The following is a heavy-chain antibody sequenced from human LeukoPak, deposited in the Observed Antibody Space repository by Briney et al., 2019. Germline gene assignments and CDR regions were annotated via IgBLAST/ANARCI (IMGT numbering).Heavy chain of an antibody. CDR2: ISGSGGST. Sequence: GGSLRLSCAASGFTFSSYGMSWVRQAPGKGLEWVSAISGSGGSTYYADSVKGRFTISRDNSKNTLYLQMNSLRAEDTAVYYCAKALVATNHYYYYYMDVWGQGTMVTVSS. J-gene: IGHJ6*03. CDR1: GFTFSSYG. V-gene: IGHV3-23*01. D-gene: IGHD5-12*01. CDR3: AKALVATNHYYYYYMDV.